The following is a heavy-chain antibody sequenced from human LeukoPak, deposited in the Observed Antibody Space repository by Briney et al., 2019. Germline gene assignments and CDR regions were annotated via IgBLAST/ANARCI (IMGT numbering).Heavy chain of an antibody. D-gene: IGHD2-21*01. V-gene: IGHV3-30*02. J-gene: IGHJ3*01. CDR3: ALLGVVLPPHIYDV. CDR1: GFTFSDYA. Sequence: PGGALRLSCSAFGFTFSDYAVHWVRQAPGKGREWGAFIRVDGITAYYTDSVKGRFTISRDNSKKTLCLQMNSLRADDTAVYYCALLGVVLPPHIYDVWGQGTLLPLSS. CDR2: IRVDGITA.